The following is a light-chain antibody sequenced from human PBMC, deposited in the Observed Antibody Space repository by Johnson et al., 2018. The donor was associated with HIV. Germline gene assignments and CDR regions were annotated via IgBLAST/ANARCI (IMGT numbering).Light chain of an antibody. J-gene: IGLJ1*01. Sequence: QSVLTQPPSVSAAPGQKVTISCSGSSSNIGNNYVSWYQQLPGTAPKLLIYENNKRPSGIPDRFSGSKSGTSATLGITGIQTGDEADYYCGTWDSSLSAYVFGTVTKVTVL. CDR2: ENN. CDR1: SSNIGNNY. V-gene: IGLV1-51*02. CDR3: GTWDSSLSAYV.